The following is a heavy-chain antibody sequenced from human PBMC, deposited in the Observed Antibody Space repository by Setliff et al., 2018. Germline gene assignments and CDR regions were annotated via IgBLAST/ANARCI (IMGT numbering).Heavy chain of an antibody. CDR3: ARHEFVGGYYGSVTYRHFDY. CDR2: IYYSGTA. Sequence: PSETLSLTCTISGDSISDISYYWGFIRQSPGKGPEWIGRIYYSGTAYYNPSLKSRVTISVDTSKNQFSLQVTSVTATDTAVYYCARHEFVGGYYGSVTYRHFDYWGQGILVTVSS. J-gene: IGHJ4*02. V-gene: IGHV4-39*01. CDR1: GDSISDISYY. D-gene: IGHD3-10*01.